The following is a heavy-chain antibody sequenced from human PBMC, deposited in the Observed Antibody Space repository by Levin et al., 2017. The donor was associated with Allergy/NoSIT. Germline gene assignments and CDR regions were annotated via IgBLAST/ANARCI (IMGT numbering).Heavy chain of an antibody. V-gene: IGHV3-74*01. CDR3: IRDNFGVDY. CDR1: GFTFSNFW. J-gene: IGHJ4*02. Sequence: AGGSLRLSCAVSGFTFSNFWMHWVRQAPGKGLVWVSQINSDGSSTSYADSVKGRFTISRDNAKNTLYLQMNSLRAEDTAVYYCIRDNFGVDYWGQGTLVTVSS. D-gene: IGHD4/OR15-4a*01. CDR2: INSDGSST.